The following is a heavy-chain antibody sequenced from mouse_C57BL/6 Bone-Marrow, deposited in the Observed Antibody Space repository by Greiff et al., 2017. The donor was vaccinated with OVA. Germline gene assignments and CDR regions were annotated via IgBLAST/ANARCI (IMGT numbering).Heavy chain of an antibody. J-gene: IGHJ1*03. V-gene: IGHV1-81*01. CDR3: AITLYTSVGAKRWYFEV. Sequence: QVQLQQSGAELARPGASVKLSCKASGYTFTSYGISWVKQRPGQGLEWIGEIYPRSGNTYYNEKFKGKATLTADKSSSTAYMELSSLTSEDSAVYSGAITLYTSVGAKRWYFEVWGTGTTVTVSS. CDR2: IYPRSGNT. D-gene: IGHD1-1*01. CDR1: GYTFTSYG.